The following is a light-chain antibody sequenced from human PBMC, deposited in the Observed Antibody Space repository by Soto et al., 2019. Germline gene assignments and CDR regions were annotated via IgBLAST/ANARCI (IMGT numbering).Light chain of an antibody. V-gene: IGKV1-33*01. J-gene: IGKJ2*01. CDR1: QDINNY. CDR2: GES. CDR3: QQFDTLPYT. Sequence: DLQMTQSPSSLSASVGDRVTITCQASQDINNYLNWYQQKPVKAPKLLSYGESNLETGVPSRFSVSGTGTNVTFTISSLQPEDIGTYYCQQFDTLPYTFGQGTKLEIK.